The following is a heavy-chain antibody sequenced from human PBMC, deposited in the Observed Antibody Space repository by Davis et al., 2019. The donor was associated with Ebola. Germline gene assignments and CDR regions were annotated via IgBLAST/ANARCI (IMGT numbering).Heavy chain of an antibody. V-gene: IGHV3-9*01. CDR2: ISWNSGSI. Sequence: GGSLRLSCAASGFTFDAYAMHWVRQAPGKGLEWVSGISWNSGSIGYADSVKGRFTISRDNAKNSLYLQMNSLRAEDTALYYCAKDDDYIWGSYRSDAFDIWGQGTMVTVSS. D-gene: IGHD3-16*02. CDR1: GFTFDAYA. J-gene: IGHJ3*02. CDR3: AKDDDYIWGSYRSDAFDI.